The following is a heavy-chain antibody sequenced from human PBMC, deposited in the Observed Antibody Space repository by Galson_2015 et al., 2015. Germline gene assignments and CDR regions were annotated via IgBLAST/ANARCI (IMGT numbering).Heavy chain of an antibody. Sequence: FLRLSCAASGFTFSSFEMDWVRQAPGKGLEWLSYISRNDDAIYYADSVEGRFTISRDNAQNSLYLQMNSLRAEDTALYYCARVNSGREVDYWGQGILVTVSS. CDR1: GFTFSSFE. CDR2: ISRNDDAI. J-gene: IGHJ4*02. CDR3: ARVNSGREVDY. V-gene: IGHV3-48*03. D-gene: IGHD3-10*01.